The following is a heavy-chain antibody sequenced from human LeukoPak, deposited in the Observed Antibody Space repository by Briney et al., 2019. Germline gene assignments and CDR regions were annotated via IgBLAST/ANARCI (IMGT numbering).Heavy chain of an antibody. D-gene: IGHD2-2*01. CDR2: IYYTGGT. Sequence: SETLSLTCSVSGGPITTSSYYWGWIRQPPEKGLEWIGSIYYTGGTYYSPSLKSRVTISVDTSKNQFSLKLSSVTAADTAVYYCARGRGVGIVVVPADPWGQGTLVTVSS. J-gene: IGHJ5*02. CDR3: ARGRGVGIVVVPADP. V-gene: IGHV4-39*01. CDR1: GGPITTSSYY.